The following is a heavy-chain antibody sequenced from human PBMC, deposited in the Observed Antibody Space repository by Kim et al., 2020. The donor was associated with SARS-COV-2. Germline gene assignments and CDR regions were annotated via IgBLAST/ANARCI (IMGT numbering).Heavy chain of an antibody. CDR3: TTVAGYYYYDLYYFDS. CDR2: IKRRSDGATT. CDR1: GSSVTDAW. D-gene: IGHD3-22*01. V-gene: IGHV3-15*01. Sequence: GGSLRLSCAASGSSVTDAWMGWVRQTPGKGLQWVGRIKRRSDGATTDYAAPVKGRFTISRDDSKKTLYLDMSSLKTEDTAVYFCTTVAGYYYYDLYYFDSWGQGTLVTVSS. J-gene: IGHJ4*02.